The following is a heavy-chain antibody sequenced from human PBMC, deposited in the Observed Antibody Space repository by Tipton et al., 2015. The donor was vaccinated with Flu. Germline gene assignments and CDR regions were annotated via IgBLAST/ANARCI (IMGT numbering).Heavy chain of an antibody. CDR2: IYTSGST. CDR3: VRVKTFDFIPNFFDP. Sequence: TLSLTCTVSGDSISSYYWSWIRQPAGKGLEWLGRIYTSGSTNYNPSLKSRVTMSGDTSQNQFSLDLMSVTAADTAVYYCVRVKTFDFIPNFFDPWGPGTLVLVSS. V-gene: IGHV4-4*07. CDR1: GDSISSYY. D-gene: IGHD3-9*01. J-gene: IGHJ5*02.